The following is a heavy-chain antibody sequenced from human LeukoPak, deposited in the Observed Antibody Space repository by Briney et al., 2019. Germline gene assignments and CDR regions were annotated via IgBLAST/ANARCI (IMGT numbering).Heavy chain of an antibody. D-gene: IGHD1-26*01. CDR1: GFTFSSYS. CDR3: ARIGWELYAFDI. V-gene: IGHV3-21*01. Sequence: GGSLRLSCAASGFTFSSYSMTWVRQAPGKGLEWASSISSSSSYIYYADSVKGRFTISRDNAKNSLYLQMNSLRAEDTAVYYCARIGWELYAFDIWGQGTMVTVSS. CDR2: ISSSSSYI. J-gene: IGHJ3*02.